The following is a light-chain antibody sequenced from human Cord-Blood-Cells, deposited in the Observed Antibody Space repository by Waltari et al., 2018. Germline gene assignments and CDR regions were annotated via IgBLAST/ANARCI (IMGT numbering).Light chain of an antibody. Sequence: QSALTQPASVSASPGQSITLPCTGTSRAVGSYNLVPWYQQHPGKAPKLMIYEVSKRPSGVSNRFSGSKSGNTASLTISGLQAEDEADYYCCSYAGSSTWVFGGGTKLTVL. CDR2: EVS. CDR3: CSYAGSSTWV. CDR1: SRAVGSYNL. V-gene: IGLV2-23*02. J-gene: IGLJ3*02.